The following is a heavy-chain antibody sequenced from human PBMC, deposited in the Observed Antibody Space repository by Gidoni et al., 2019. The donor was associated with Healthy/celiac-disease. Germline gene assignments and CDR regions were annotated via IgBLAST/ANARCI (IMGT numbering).Heavy chain of an antibody. V-gene: IGHV4-34*01. D-gene: IGHD6-13*01. CDR3: ARGGRIAYDY. CDR1: GGSFSGYY. J-gene: IGHJ4*02. Sequence: QVQLQQWGAGLWKPSETLSLTCAVYGGSFSGYYWSWIRQPPGKGLEWIGEINHSGSTNYNPSLKSRVTISVDTSKNQFSLKLSSVTAADTAVYYCARGGRIAYDYWGQGTLVTVSS. CDR2: INHSGST.